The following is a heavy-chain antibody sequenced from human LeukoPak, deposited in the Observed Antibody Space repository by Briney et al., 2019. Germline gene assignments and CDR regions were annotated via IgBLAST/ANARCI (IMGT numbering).Heavy chain of an antibody. CDR3: ARDTGGSWENDY. D-gene: IGHD2-15*01. CDR1: GASISSGDYY. CDR2: IYYSGCT. J-gene: IGHJ4*02. V-gene: IGHV4-30-4*08. Sequence: SQTLSLTCTVSGASISSGDYYWSWIRQPPGKGLEWIGYIYYSGCTYYNPSLKSRVTISVDTSKNQFSLKLSSVTAADTAVYYCARDTGGSWENDYWGQGTLVTVSS.